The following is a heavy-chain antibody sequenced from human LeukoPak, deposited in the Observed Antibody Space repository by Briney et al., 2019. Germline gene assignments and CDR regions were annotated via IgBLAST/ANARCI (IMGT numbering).Heavy chain of an antibody. CDR1: GGSISSFD. CDR3: ARHSVYACEPYLDY. D-gene: IGHD1-14*01. V-gene: IGHV4-59*08. J-gene: IGHJ4*02. Sequence: SETLSLTCTVSGGSISSFDWSWIRKPQGQGQELKGYIYFSGSTNYNPSPTSEITISLETDKNQFSLSLSPVSAADTAVYYCARHSVYACEPYLDYWGQGTLVTVSS. CDR2: IYFSGST.